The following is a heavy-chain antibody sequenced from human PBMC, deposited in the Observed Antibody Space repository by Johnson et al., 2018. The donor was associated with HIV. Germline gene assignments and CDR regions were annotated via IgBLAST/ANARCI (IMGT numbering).Heavy chain of an antibody. Sequence: QVQLVESGGGVVQPGRSLRLSCAASGFSFSSYAMHWVRQSPGKGLEWVAVISFDGGDKYYADSVKGRFTISRDNSKNTLYLQMNSLRAEDTAVYYCAKDPTYDSSGYYGDAFDIWGQGTMVTVSS. CDR2: ISFDGGDK. D-gene: IGHD3-22*01. V-gene: IGHV3-30*18. J-gene: IGHJ3*02. CDR3: AKDPTYDSSGYYGDAFDI. CDR1: GFSFSSYA.